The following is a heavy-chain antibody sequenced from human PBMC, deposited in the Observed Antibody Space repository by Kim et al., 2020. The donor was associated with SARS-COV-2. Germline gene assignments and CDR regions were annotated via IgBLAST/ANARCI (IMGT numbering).Heavy chain of an antibody. CDR1: GYTFTGYY. CDR3: ARNGDGSTYVGYYYYYGMDV. V-gene: IGHV1-2*02. J-gene: IGHJ6*02. D-gene: IGHD1-26*01. Sequence: ASVKVSCKASGYTFTGYYMHWVRQAPGQGLEWMGWINPNSGGTNYAQKFQGRVTMTRDTSISTAYMELSRLRSDDTAVYYCARNGDGSTYVGYYYYYGMDVWGQGTTVTVSS. CDR2: INPNSGGT.